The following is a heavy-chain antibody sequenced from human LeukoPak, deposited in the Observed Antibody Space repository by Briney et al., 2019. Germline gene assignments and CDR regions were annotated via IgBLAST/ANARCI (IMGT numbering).Heavy chain of an antibody. CDR2: INHSGST. J-gene: IGHJ4*02. CDR1: GGSFSGYY. CDR3: ARLGYCSGGSCFFDY. D-gene: IGHD2-15*01. V-gene: IGHV4-34*01. Sequence: ASGTLSLTCAVYGGSFSGYYWSWIRQPPGKGLEWIGEINHSGSTNYNPSLKSRVTISVDTSKNQFSLKLSSVTAADTAVYYCARLGYCSGGSCFFDYWGQGTLVTVSS.